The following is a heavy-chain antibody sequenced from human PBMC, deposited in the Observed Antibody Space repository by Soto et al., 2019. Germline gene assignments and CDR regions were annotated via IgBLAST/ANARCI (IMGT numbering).Heavy chain of an antibody. CDR1: GYTFTSYD. D-gene: IGHD2-2*01. Sequence: QVPLVQSGAEVKKPGASVKVSCKASGYTFTSYDINWVRQATGQGLEWMGWMNPNSGNTGYAQKFQGRVTMTRNTSISTAYMELSSLRSEDTAVYYCARVFLYCSSTSCPGGMDVWGQGTTVTVSS. J-gene: IGHJ6*02. CDR3: ARVFLYCSSTSCPGGMDV. V-gene: IGHV1-8*02. CDR2: MNPNSGNT.